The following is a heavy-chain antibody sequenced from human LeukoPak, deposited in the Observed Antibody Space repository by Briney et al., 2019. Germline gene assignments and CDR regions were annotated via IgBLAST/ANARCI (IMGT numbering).Heavy chain of an antibody. CDR1: GASISNYY. J-gene: IGHJ4*02. V-gene: IGHV4-4*09. CDR2: IHSSGGS. D-gene: IGHD1-26*01. CDR3: ARLGSYHDF. Sequence: NTSETLSLTCTVSGASISNYYWSWIRQTPEKGLAWMGHIHSSGGSSYYPSLKSRLTLSIDTSRNQLSLKLPSVTAADTAVYFCARLGSYHDFWGQGALVTVSS.